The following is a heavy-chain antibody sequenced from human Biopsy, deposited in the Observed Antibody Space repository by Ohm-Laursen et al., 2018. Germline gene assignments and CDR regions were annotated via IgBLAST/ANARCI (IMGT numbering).Heavy chain of an antibody. CDR3: ARLGELHGLWYFDF. Sequence: SLRLSCSAAGFSFTSYTMNWVRQVPGKGLEWVSGISWNSGSINYAVSVQGRFTISRDNAKNSLYLQMNSLRVEDTALYFCARLGELHGLWYFDFWGQGALVTVSS. CDR2: ISWNSGSI. V-gene: IGHV3-9*01. CDR1: GFSFTSYT. D-gene: IGHD2-21*01. J-gene: IGHJ4*02.